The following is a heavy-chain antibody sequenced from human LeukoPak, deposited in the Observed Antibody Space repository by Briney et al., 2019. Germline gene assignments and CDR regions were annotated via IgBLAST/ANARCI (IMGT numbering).Heavy chain of an antibody. V-gene: IGHV3-53*01. D-gene: IGHD4-23*01. CDR3: ARGHYGGNSAIDY. CDR1: GFTVSSNY. Sequence: GGSLRLSCAASGFTVSSNYMSWVRQAPGKGLGWVSVIYSGGDTYYADSVKGRFTISRDNSKNTLYLQMNSLRAEDTAVYYCARGHYGGNSAIDYWGQGTLVTVSS. J-gene: IGHJ4*02. CDR2: IYSGGDT.